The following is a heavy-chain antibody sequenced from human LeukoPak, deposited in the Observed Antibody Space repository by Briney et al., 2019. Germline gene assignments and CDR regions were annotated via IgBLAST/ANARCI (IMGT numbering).Heavy chain of an antibody. V-gene: IGHV4-59*01. CDR1: GGSISSYY. D-gene: IGHD4-17*01. CDR3: ARHDYGDYVDWFDR. J-gene: IGHJ5*02. CDR2: IYYSGST. Sequence: SETLSLTCTVSGGSISSYYWSWIRQPPGKGLEWIGYIYYSGSTNYNPSLKSRVTISVDTSKNQFSLKLSSVTAADTAVYYCARHDYGDYVDWFDRWGQGTLVTVSS.